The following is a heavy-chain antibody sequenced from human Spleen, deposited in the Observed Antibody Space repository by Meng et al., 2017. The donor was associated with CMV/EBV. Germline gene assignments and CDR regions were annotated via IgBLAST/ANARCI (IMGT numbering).Heavy chain of an antibody. D-gene: IGHD3-3*01. CDR3: ARGNYDYWSGSYSNWFDP. J-gene: IGHJ5*02. Sequence: ASVKVSCKASGYTFTSYYIHWVRQAPGQGPEWMGIINPSGGSTSYAQKFQGRVTMTRDTSTSTVYMDLSSLRSEDTAVYYCARGNYDYWSGSYSNWFDPWGQGTLVTVSS. CDR2: INPSGGST. V-gene: IGHV1-46*01. CDR1: GYTFTSYY.